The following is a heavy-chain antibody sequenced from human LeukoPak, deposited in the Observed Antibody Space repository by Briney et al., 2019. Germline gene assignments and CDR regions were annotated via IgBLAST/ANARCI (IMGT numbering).Heavy chain of an antibody. V-gene: IGHV3-48*02. Sequence: GGSLRLSWAASGFTFSSYWMSWVRQAPGKGLEGVSYISSSSSTIYYADSVKGRLTISRDNAKNSLYLQMNSLRDEDTAVYYCASYDFWSGYYTPTSRYGMDVWGQGTTVTVSS. CDR3: ASYDFWSGYYTPTSRYGMDV. CDR1: GFTFSSYW. D-gene: IGHD3-3*01. CDR2: ISSSSSTI. J-gene: IGHJ6*02.